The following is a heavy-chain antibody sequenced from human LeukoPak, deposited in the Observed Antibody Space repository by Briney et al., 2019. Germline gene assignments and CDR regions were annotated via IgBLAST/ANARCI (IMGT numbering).Heavy chain of an antibody. J-gene: IGHJ4*02. Sequence: ASVKVSCKASGRTFSNYAISWVRQAPGQGLEWMGGIIPIFGTAKYAQKFQGRVTITTDESASTAYIELSSLSSEDTAVSYCARGGGSYYWDYWGQGTLVTVSS. CDR3: ARGGGSYYWDY. D-gene: IGHD1-26*01. CDR2: IIPIFGTA. V-gene: IGHV1-69*05. CDR1: GRTFSNYA.